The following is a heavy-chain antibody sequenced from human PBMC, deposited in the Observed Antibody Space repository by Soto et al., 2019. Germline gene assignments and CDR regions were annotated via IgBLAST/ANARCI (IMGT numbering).Heavy chain of an antibody. CDR3: VRTSSY. J-gene: IGHJ4*02. CDR2: IFGGGTT. Sequence: PGGSLRLSCAASGFAVNSNYMSWVRQAPGKGLEWVSVIFGGGTTHYSDYVKGRFTISRDNSKNTVFLQMNSLRAEDTAVYYCVRTSSYWGQGTRDTVSS. D-gene: IGHD2-2*01. CDR1: GFAVNSNY. V-gene: IGHV3-53*01.